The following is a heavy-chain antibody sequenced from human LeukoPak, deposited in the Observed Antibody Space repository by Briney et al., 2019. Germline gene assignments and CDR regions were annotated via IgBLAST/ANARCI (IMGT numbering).Heavy chain of an antibody. CDR2: IYYSGSA. J-gene: IGHJ4*02. D-gene: IGHD2-15*01. CDR3: ARRKGYCSGGSCYPFDY. CDR1: GGSISTSTYY. Sequence: PSETLSLTCTVSGGSISTSTYYWGWIRQPPGKGLEWIGTIYYSGSAYYNPSLKSRVTISVDMSKNEFSLQLSSVTAADTAVCYCARRKGYCSGGSCYPFDYWGQGTLVTVSS. V-gene: IGHV4-39*01.